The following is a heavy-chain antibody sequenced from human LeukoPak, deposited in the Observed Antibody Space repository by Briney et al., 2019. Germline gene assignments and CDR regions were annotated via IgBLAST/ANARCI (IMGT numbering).Heavy chain of an antibody. J-gene: IGHJ4*02. D-gene: IGHD5-12*01. CDR1: GFTFSSYN. CDR3: AKDFGYGVDY. Sequence: GGSLRLSCAASGFTFSSYNMHWVRQPPGKGLEWVAFIRLDGNNKYYADSVKGRFTISRDDFKNTLFLQMNSLRAEDTAVYYCAKDFGYGVDYWGQGTLVTVSS. V-gene: IGHV3-30*02. CDR2: IRLDGNNK.